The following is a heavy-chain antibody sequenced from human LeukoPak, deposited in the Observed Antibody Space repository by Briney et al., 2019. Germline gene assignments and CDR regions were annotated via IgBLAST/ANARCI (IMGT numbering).Heavy chain of an antibody. V-gene: IGHV1-3*01. J-gene: IGHJ5*02. CDR1: GYTFTTYA. CDR2: INAGNGNT. CDR3: ARFTMTRGWFDP. D-gene: IGHD3-22*01. Sequence: ASVKVSSKASGYTFTTYAMHWVRQAPGQRLEWMGWINAGNGNTKYSQKFQGRVTITRDTSASKAYMELSSLRSEDTAIYYCARFTMTRGWFDPWGQGTLVTVSS.